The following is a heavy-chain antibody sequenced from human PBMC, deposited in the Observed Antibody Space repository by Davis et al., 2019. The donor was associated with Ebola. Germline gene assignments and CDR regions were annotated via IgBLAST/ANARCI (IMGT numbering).Heavy chain of an antibody. D-gene: IGHD6-13*01. Sequence: MPSETLSLTCTVSGGSISSSSYYWGWIRQPPGKGLEWIGSIYYSGSTYYNPSLKSRVTISVDTSKNQFSLKLSSVTAADTAVYYCARMVSSSWYADAFDIWGQGTMVTVSS. V-gene: IGHV4-39*07. CDR3: ARMVSSSWYADAFDI. J-gene: IGHJ3*02. CDR2: IYYSGST. CDR1: GGSISSSSYY.